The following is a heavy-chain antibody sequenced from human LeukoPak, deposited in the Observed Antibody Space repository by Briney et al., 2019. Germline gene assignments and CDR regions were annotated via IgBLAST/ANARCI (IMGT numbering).Heavy chain of an antibody. CDR1: GFTFSSYG. J-gene: IGHJ4*02. Sequence: GGSLRLSCAASGFTFSSYGMSWVRQAPGKGLEWVANIKQDGSEKYYVDSVKGRFTISRDNAKNSLYLQMNSLRAEDTAVYYCARDIRSTNFFDYWGQGTLVTVSS. CDR3: ARDIRSTNFFDY. CDR2: IKQDGSEK. V-gene: IGHV3-7*01. D-gene: IGHD2-2*01.